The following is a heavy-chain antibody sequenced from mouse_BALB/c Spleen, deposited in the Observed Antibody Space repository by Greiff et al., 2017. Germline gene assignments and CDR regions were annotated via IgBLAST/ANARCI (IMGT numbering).Heavy chain of an antibody. J-gene: IGHJ1*01. CDR3: ARDGRSSYWYFDV. D-gene: IGHD3-1*01. V-gene: IGHV1S34*01. Sequence: LVKTGASVKISCKASGYSFTGYYMHWVKQSHGKGLEWIGYISCYNGATSYNQKFKGKATFTVDTSSSTAYMQFNSLTSEDSAVYYCARDGRSSYWYFDVWGAGTTVTVSS. CDR1: GYSFTGYY. CDR2: ISCYNGAT.